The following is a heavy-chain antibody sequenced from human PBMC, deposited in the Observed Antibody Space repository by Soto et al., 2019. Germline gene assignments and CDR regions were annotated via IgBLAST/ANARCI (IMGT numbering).Heavy chain of an antibody. CDR1: GGTFSSYA. V-gene: IGHV1-69*01. CDR2: IIPIFGTA. CDR3: ARDLPVSRCYRWGTFDY. D-gene: IGHD7-27*01. J-gene: IGHJ4*02. Sequence: QVQLVQSGAEVKKPGSSVKVSCKASGGTFSSYAISWVRQAPGQGLEWMGGIIPIFGTANYAQKFQGRVTITADESTSTAYLELSSLRSEDTAVYYRARDLPVSRCYRWGTFDYWGQGNLVTLSS.